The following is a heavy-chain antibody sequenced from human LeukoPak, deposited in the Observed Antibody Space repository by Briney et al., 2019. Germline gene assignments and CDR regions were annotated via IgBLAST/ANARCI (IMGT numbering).Heavy chain of an antibody. CDR1: GFTFSSYT. Sequence: GGSLRLSCAASGFTFSSYTMTWVRQAPGKGLEWVSAISGGGDITSYADSVKGRFTISRDNSKNTLYLQMSSLRAEDTAVYYCVKAAGSWYGYFDYWGQGTLVAVSS. J-gene: IGHJ4*02. CDR3: VKAAGSWYGYFDY. CDR2: ISGGGDIT. D-gene: IGHD6-13*01. V-gene: IGHV3-23*01.